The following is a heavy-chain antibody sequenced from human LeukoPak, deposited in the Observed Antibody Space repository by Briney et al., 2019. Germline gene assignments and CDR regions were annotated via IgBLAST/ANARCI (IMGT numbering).Heavy chain of an antibody. V-gene: IGHV4-4*07. D-gene: IGHD6-13*01. Sequence: SETLSLTCTVPGGSMSSYYWSWIRQPAGKGLEYIGCIYTSGDTNSNPSLKSRVTMSVDTSNNQFSLNVRSVTAADTAVYYCSRSISWYSYFDYWGQGTLVTVSS. CDR2: IYTSGDT. CDR3: SRSISWYSYFDY. CDR1: GGSMSSYY. J-gene: IGHJ4*02.